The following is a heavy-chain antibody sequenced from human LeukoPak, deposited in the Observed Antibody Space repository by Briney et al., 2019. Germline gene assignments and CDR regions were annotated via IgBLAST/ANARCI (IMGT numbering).Heavy chain of an antibody. D-gene: IGHD6-6*01. CDR2: ISGSGGST. J-gene: IGHJ4*02. CDR1: GFTFSSYA. V-gene: IGHV3-23*01. CDR3: AKDRSSSSGFDY. Sequence: GGSLRLSCAASGFTFSSYAMSWVRQAPGKGLEWVSAISGSGGSTYYADSVKGRFTISRDNSKNKLYLQMNSLRAEDTAVYYCAKDRSSSSGFDYWGQGTLVTVSS.